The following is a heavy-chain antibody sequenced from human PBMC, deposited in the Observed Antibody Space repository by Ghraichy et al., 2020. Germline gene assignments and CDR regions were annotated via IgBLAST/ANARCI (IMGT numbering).Heavy chain of an antibody. J-gene: IGHJ4*02. CDR2: ISYDGSNK. V-gene: IGHV3-30*18. CDR3: AKLTYCSGGSCSDY. Sequence: GGSLRPSCAASGFTFSSYGMHWVRQAPGKGLEWVAVISYDGSNKYYADSVKGRFTISRDNSKNTLYLQMNSLRAEDTAVYYCAKLTYCSGGSCSDYWGQGTLVTVSS. CDR1: GFTFSSYG. D-gene: IGHD2-15*01.